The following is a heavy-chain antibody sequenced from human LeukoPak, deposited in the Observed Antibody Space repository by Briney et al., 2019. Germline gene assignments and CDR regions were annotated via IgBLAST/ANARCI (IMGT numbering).Heavy chain of an antibody. Sequence: GGSLRLSCVASGFTFSSHWMHWIRQSPGKGLVWVSRISGGGSQTSYAESVKGRFTISRDNARDTLYLRWTSLRVDGSAVYCCARPEQAVAATVWGERTLVTVAS. J-gene: IGHJ4*01. V-gene: IGHV3-74*01. CDR2: ISGGGSQT. CDR1: GFTFSSHW. D-gene: IGHD6-19*01. CDR3: ARPEQAVAATV.